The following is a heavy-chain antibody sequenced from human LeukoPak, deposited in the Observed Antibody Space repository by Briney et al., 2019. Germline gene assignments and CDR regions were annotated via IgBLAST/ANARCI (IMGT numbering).Heavy chain of an antibody. CDR2: VYYSWST. D-gene: IGHD5-24*01. CDR1: GGPISSNIHY. V-gene: IGHV4-39*01. Sequence: SETLPLPCTVSGGPISSNIHYWVGIRHPPGRGLEGLGSVYYSWSTYYNPSLKSRVTISVDTSENQFSLKLRFVTAADTAVYFCARQRDGYSTGVLDSWGQGTLVTVSS. J-gene: IGHJ4*02. CDR3: ARQRDGYSTGVLDS.